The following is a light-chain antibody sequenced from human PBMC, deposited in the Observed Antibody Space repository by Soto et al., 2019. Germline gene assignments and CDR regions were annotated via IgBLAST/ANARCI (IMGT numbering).Light chain of an antibody. V-gene: IGKV3-11*01. CDR1: QSISIY. CDR2: DAS. Sequence: EIVLTQSPATLSLSPGERATLSCRASQSISIYLAWYQQKPGQAPRLLIYDASGRATGIPARFSGSGSGTDFTLTISSLEPEDFAIYYCQHRKNWLTFGGGTKVAIK. CDR3: QHRKNWLT. J-gene: IGKJ4*01.